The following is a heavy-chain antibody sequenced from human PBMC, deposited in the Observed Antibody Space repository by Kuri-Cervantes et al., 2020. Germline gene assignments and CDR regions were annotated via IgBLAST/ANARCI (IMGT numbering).Heavy chain of an antibody. Sequence: SVKVSCKASGGTFSSYAINWVRQAPGQGLEWMGGIIPIFGTANYAQKFQGRVTITADKSTSTAYMELSSLRSEDTAVYYCARAPRVSSGRDGPYYYYMDVWGKGTTVTVSS. CDR2: IIPIFGTA. D-gene: IGHD6-19*01. J-gene: IGHJ6*03. V-gene: IGHV1-69*06. CDR3: ARAPRVSSGRDGPYYYYMDV. CDR1: GGTFSSYA.